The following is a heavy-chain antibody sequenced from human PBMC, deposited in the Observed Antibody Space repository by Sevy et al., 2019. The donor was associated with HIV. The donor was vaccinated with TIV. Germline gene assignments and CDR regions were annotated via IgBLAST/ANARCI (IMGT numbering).Heavy chain of an antibody. J-gene: IGHJ5*02. CDR2: ISYDGSNK. Sequence: GGSLRLSCAASGFTFSSYGMHWVRQAPGKGLDWVTVISYDGSNKYCADSVKGRFTISRDNSKNTLYLQMNSLRVEDTAVYYCAKGGQWLVRDWFDPWGQGTLVTVSS. CDR1: GFTFSSYG. V-gene: IGHV3-30*18. D-gene: IGHD6-19*01. CDR3: AKGGQWLVRDWFDP.